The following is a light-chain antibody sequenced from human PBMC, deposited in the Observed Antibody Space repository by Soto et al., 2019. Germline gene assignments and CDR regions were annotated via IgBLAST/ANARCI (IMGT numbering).Light chain of an antibody. J-gene: IGKJ5*01. CDR1: QSVSSY. Sequence: EIVLTQSPATLSLSPGERATLSCRASQSVSSYLAWYQQKPGQAPRLLLYDASNRATGIPARFSDSRSGTDFTLTISSLEPEDFAVYYGQQRSNWPPTFGQGTLLEIK. V-gene: IGKV3-11*01. CDR2: DAS. CDR3: QQRSNWPPT.